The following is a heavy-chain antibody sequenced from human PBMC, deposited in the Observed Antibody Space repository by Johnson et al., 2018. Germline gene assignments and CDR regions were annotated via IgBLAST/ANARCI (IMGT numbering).Heavy chain of an antibody. Sequence: QVQLQESGPGLVKPSETXSLTCTVSGGSISSYYWSWIRQPPGKGLEWIGYIYYSGSTNYNPSLKIRVTISVDTSKNQFSLKLSSVTAADTAVYYCARGGFYLEWLVDAFDIWGQGTMVTVSS. CDR1: GGSISSYY. V-gene: IGHV4-59*01. CDR2: IYYSGST. D-gene: IGHD3-3*01. CDR3: ARGGFYLEWLVDAFDI. J-gene: IGHJ3*02.